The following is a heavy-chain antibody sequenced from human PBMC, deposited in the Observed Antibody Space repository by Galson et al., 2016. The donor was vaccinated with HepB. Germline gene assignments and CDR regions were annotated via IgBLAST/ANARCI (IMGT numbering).Heavy chain of an antibody. J-gene: IGHJ5*02. Sequence: SLRLSCAASGFTFSDFGMHWVRQAPGKGLEWVAVIWFNGGNKYYGDSVKGRFTISRDNSRNTLYLQMNGLRAEDSAVYYCARDGRQHELYSWFDPWGQGTLVTVSS. V-gene: IGHV3-33*01. CDR3: ARDGRQHELYSWFDP. CDR2: IWFNGGNK. D-gene: IGHD5-12*01. CDR1: GFTFSDFG.